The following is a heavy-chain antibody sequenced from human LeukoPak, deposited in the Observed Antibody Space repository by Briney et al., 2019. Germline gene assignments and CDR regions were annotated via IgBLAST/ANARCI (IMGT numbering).Heavy chain of an antibody. V-gene: IGHV1-69*13. CDR3: ARSPFTIFGVVIMGPFDY. CDR2: IIPIFGTA. D-gene: IGHD3-3*01. Sequence: ASVKVSCKASGGTFSSYAISWVRQAPGQGLEWMGGIIPIFGTANYAQKFQGRVTITADESTSTAYMELSSLRSEDTAAYYCARSPFTIFGVVIMGPFDYWGQGTLVTVSS. CDR1: GGTFSSYA. J-gene: IGHJ4*02.